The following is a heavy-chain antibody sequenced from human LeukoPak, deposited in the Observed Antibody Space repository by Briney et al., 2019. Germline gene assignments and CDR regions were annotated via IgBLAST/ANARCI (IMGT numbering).Heavy chain of an antibody. CDR2: IYTGGSA. V-gene: IGHV3-53*01. J-gene: IGHJ4*02. CDR1: GFTVSNNY. Sequence: PGGSLRLSCAASGFTVSNNYMSWVRQAPGKGLEWVSVIYTGGSAYYADSVKGRFTISRDNSKNTLYLQMNSLRAEDTAVYYCAKLDYGSGSFFDYWGQGTLVTVSS. CDR3: AKLDYGSGSFFDY. D-gene: IGHD3-10*01.